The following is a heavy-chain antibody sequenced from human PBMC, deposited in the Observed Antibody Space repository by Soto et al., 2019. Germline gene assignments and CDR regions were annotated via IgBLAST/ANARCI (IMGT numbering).Heavy chain of an antibody. D-gene: IGHD7-27*01. V-gene: IGHV3-11*06. Sequence: VQLVDSGGGLVKPGGSLRLSCEASGFTFTDYHMSWIRQAPGKGLEWVALISETGSHTAYAESVKGRFTISRDNARPSVFLQMNRLRSEETAVYFCARSLRATSPLTFWGQGTPVTVTS. J-gene: IGHJ4*02. CDR2: ISETGSHT. CDR1: GFTFTDYH. CDR3: ARSLRATSPLTF.